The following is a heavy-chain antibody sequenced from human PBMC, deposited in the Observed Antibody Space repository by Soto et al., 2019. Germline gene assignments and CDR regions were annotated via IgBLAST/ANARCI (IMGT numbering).Heavy chain of an antibody. Sequence: EVQLVESGGGLVQHGTSLRLSCVASGSTFDDYARHWIRQAPGKGPEWVSGIYGNSKRIDYAESVKGRFTTSRDNAKSSLYLQMNERRPDDTALHYWIKESSPGGLDYWGQGTLVTVSS. V-gene: IGHV3-9*01. CDR1: GSTFDDYA. J-gene: IGHJ4*02. CDR3: IKESSPGGLDY. D-gene: IGHD3-16*01. CDR2: IYGNSKRI.